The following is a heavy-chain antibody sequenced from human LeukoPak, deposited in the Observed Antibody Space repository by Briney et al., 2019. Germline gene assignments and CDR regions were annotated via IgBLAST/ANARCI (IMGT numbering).Heavy chain of an antibody. Sequence: GGSLRLSCEASGFIFRSYVLHWVRQAPGKGLEWVALISIDGSSKKYVDSVKGRFTISRDDSKNTLYLQMSSLRAEDTAVYYCAKVVGATFSYWGQGTLVTVSS. V-gene: IGHV3-30*15. CDR2: ISIDGSSK. CDR1: GFIFRSYV. CDR3: AKVVGATFSY. J-gene: IGHJ4*02. D-gene: IGHD1-26*01.